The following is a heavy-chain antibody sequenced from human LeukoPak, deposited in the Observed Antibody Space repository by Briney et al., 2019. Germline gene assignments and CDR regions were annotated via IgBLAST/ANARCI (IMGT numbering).Heavy chain of an antibody. Sequence: GGSLTLSCAASGFTFSSYAMHWARQTTGRGLECVSVVSNGGGNTYYADSVEGRFTLSRDNSRNTVYLQMNSLRAEDTALYYCARGRGSGNYNWFDPWGQGTLVTVSS. CDR3: ARGRGSGNYNWFDP. CDR2: VSNGGGNT. V-gene: IGHV3-23*01. CDR1: GFTFSSYA. D-gene: IGHD3-10*01. J-gene: IGHJ5*02.